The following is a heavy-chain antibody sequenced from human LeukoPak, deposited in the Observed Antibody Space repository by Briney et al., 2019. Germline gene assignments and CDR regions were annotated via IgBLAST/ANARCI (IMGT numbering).Heavy chain of an antibody. CDR2: IYYSGST. J-gene: IGHJ3*02. D-gene: IGHD5-18*01. Sequence: PSETLSLTCTVSGGSVSSGGYYWSWIRQHPGKGLEWIGYIYYSGSTYYNPSLKSRINISVDTSKNLFSLKLSSVTAADTAVYYCARADAQLWSSRHAFDIWGQGKMVTVSS. CDR3: ARADAQLWSSRHAFDI. V-gene: IGHV4-31*03. CDR1: GGSVSSGGYY.